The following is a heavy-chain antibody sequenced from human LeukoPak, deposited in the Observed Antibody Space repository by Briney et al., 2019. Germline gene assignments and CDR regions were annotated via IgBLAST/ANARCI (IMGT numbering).Heavy chain of an antibody. V-gene: IGHV3-72*01. CDR1: GFTFSDHY. D-gene: IGHD3-10*01. J-gene: IGHJ4*02. Sequence: GGSLRLSCAASGFTFSDHYMDWVRQAPGKGLEWVGRTRNKANSYTTEYAASVKGRFTISRDDSKNSLYLQMNSLKTEDTAVYYRTIDYYGSGFDYWGQGTLVSVSS. CDR3: TIDYYGSGFDY. CDR2: TRNKANSYTT.